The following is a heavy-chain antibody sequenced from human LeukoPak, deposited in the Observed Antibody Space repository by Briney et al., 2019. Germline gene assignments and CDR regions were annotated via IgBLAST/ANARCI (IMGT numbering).Heavy chain of an antibody. CDR3: AKDFGLLLGTSLPLDY. D-gene: IGHD2-21*02. V-gene: IGHV3-9*01. Sequence: GGSLRLSCAASGFTFYSYWMHWVRQAPGKGLEWVSGISWNSGSIGYADSVKGRFTISRDNAKNSLYLQMNSLRAEDTALYYCAKDFGLLLGTSLPLDYWGQGTLVTVSS. J-gene: IGHJ4*02. CDR2: ISWNSGSI. CDR1: GFTFYSYW.